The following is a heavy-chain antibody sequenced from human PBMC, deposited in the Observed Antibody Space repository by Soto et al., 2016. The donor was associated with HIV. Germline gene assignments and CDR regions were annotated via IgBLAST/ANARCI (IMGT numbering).Heavy chain of an antibody. CDR3: ARTYCSGRNCYSDY. J-gene: IGHJ4*02. CDR1: GYTFTDHY. CDR2: INPNSGGT. V-gene: IGHV1-2*02. D-gene: IGHD2-15*01. Sequence: QVQLVQSGAEVKRPGASVKVSCKTSGYTFTDHYMHWVRQAPGQGLEWVGWINPNSGGTNYAQKFQGRVTMTSDTSISTAYMELSRLTAADTAVFYCARTYCSGRNCYSDYWGQGTLVTVSA.